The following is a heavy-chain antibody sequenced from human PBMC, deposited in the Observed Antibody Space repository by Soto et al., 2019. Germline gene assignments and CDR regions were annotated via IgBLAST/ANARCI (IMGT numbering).Heavy chain of an antibody. Sequence: SQTLSLTCVISVDSLSSNSAGWNSIRQSPSRGLEWLGRTYYKSKWNNDYALSVKSRITINPDKSKNQFYLHLYSVTPEDTAVYYCTGITWFRGMDVWGQGTPVTVSS. CDR2: TYYKSKWNN. CDR1: VDSLSSNSAG. V-gene: IGHV6-1*01. CDR3: TGITWFRGMDV. J-gene: IGHJ6*02. D-gene: IGHD3-10*01.